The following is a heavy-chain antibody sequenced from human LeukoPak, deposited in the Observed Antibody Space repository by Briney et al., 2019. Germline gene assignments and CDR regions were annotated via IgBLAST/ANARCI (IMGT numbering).Heavy chain of an antibody. Sequence: NPSETLSLTCTVSGFSISSGHYWGWVRQPPGKGLEWIGYIHHSGSTYYNPSLKSRVTISVDRSKNQFSLKLSSVTAADTAVYYCARGFRYYDSSGYYYHGPVAFDIWGQGTMVTVSS. D-gene: IGHD3-22*01. V-gene: IGHV4-38-2*02. CDR3: ARGFRYYDSSGYYYHGPVAFDI. CDR1: GFSISSGHY. CDR2: IHHSGST. J-gene: IGHJ3*02.